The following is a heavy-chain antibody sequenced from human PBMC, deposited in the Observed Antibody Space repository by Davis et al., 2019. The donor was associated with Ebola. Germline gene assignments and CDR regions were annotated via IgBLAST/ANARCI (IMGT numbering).Heavy chain of an antibody. J-gene: IGHJ6*02. CDR2: INAGNGNT. CDR3: AMDITGTTLLQYYYYGMDV. Sequence: AASVKVSCKASGYTFTSYAMHSVRQAPGQRLEWMGWINAGNGNTKYSQKFQGRVTITRDTSASTAYMELSSLRSEDTAVYYCAMDITGTTLLQYYYYGMDVWGQGTTVTVSS. V-gene: IGHV1-3*01. D-gene: IGHD1-7*01. CDR1: GYTFTSYA.